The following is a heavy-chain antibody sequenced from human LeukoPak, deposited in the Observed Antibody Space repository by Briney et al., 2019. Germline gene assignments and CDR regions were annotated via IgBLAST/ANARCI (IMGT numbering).Heavy chain of an antibody. D-gene: IGHD1-14*01. J-gene: IGHJ6*03. CDR1: GFTFSSYA. Sequence: PGGSLRLSCAASGFTFSSYAMGWVRQAPGKGLEWVSAISASGDSTSYADSVKGRFTISRDNSKNTLYLQMHSLRADDTALHYCAKNVTTFYYMDVWGKGTTVTVSS. CDR2: ISASGDST. V-gene: IGHV3-23*01. CDR3: AKNVTTFYYMDV.